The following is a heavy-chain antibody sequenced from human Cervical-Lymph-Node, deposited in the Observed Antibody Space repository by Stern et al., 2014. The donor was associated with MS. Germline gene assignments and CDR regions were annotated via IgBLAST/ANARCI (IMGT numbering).Heavy chain of an antibody. Sequence: QLQLQESGPRLVKPSETLSLICSVSGGSMKRYYWSWIRQPAGKGLEWIGRIYTSGSTNYNSSLMSRVIMSVDTSKGQFSMQLTSVTAADTAVYYCAKNHFGDYFYDYWGQGTLVTVSS. J-gene: IGHJ4*02. CDR3: AKNHFGDYFYDY. CDR1: GGSMKRYY. V-gene: IGHV4-4*07. CDR2: IYTSGST. D-gene: IGHD2-21*02.